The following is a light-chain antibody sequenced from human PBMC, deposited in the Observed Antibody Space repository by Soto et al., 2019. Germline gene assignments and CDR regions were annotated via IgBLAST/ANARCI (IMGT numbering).Light chain of an antibody. Sequence: QSVLTQPASVSGSPGQSITISCTGISSDVGSYNLVSWYQQHPGKAPKVMIYEGSKRPSGVSNRFSGSRPGNTASLTISGLQAEDEAHYYCSSYAGSSTHVVFGGGTKPTVL. CDR3: SSYAGSSTHVV. CDR1: SSDVGSYNL. J-gene: IGLJ2*01. CDR2: EGS. V-gene: IGLV2-23*01.